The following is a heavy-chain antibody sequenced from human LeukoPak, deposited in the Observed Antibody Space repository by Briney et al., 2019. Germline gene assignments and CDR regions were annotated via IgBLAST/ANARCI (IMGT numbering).Heavy chain of an antibody. Sequence: SETLSLTCSVSDGSSSNYAWNWIRQPPGRGLEWIGYIYYSGSTIYNPSLRSRVTISVDTSKNQFSLKLTSVTAADTAVYYCARLKARDAFDIWGQGTMVTVSS. V-gene: IGHV4-59*08. CDR1: DGSSSNYA. CDR2: IYYSGST. J-gene: IGHJ3*02. CDR3: ARLKARDAFDI.